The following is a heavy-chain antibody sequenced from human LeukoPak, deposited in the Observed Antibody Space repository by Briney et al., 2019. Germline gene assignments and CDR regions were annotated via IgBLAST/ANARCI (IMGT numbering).Heavy chain of an antibody. CDR1: GFTFSSYS. Sequence: GGSLRLSCAASGFTFSSYSMNWVRQAPGKGLEWVSYISSSSSTIYYADSVKGRFTISRDNAKNSLYLQMNSLRVEGTAMYYCTRDRYYGMDVWGQGTTVTVSS. CDR2: ISSSSSTI. J-gene: IGHJ6*02. V-gene: IGHV3-48*01. CDR3: TRDRYYGMDV.